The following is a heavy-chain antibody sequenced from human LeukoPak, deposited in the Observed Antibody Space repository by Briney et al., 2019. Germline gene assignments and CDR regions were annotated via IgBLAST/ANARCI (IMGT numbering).Heavy chain of an antibody. CDR2: ISGSGGST. CDR1: GFTFSSYA. J-gene: IGHJ3*02. Sequence: GGSLRLSCAASGFTFSSYAMSWVRQAPGKGLEWVSAISGSGGSTYYADSVKGRFTISRDNSKNTLYLQMNSLRAEDTAVYYCAGGPNGWLGFDIWGQGTMVTVS. V-gene: IGHV3-23*01. CDR3: AGGPNGWLGFDI. D-gene: IGHD6-19*01.